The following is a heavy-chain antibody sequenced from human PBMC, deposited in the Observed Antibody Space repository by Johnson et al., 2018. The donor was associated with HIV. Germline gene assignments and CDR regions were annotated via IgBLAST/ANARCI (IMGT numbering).Heavy chain of an antibody. Sequence: QVQLVESGGGVVQPGTSLRLSCTASGFAFSSYALHWVRQAPGKGLEWVAVISYDGRDAYYADSVKGRFTSSRDNSKNSLYLQMSSLRAEDTALYYCAKDRAVARWDAFDIWGQGTMVTVSS. J-gene: IGHJ3*02. D-gene: IGHD6-19*01. V-gene: IGHV3-30*04. CDR1: GFAFSSYA. CDR2: ISYDGRDA. CDR3: AKDRAVARWDAFDI.